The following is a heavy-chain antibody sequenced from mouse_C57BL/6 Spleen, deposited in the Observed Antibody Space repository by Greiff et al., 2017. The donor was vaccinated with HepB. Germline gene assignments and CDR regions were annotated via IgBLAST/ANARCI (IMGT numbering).Heavy chain of an antibody. Sequence: VQLQQSGAELVKPGASVKLSCKASGYTFTSYWMHWVKQRPGQGLEWIGMIHPNSGSTNYNEKFKSKATLTVDKSSSTAYMQLSSLTSEDSAVYYCARDLYYYGSAFDYWGQGTTLTVSS. J-gene: IGHJ2*01. CDR2: IHPNSGST. D-gene: IGHD1-1*01. CDR3: ARDLYYYGSAFDY. CDR1: GYTFTSYW. V-gene: IGHV1-64*01.